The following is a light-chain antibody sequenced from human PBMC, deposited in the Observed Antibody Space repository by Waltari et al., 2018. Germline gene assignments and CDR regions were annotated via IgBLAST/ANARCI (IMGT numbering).Light chain of an antibody. CDR1: RSNIGVNP. V-gene: IGLV1-44*01. Sequence: QSVLTQPPSASGTPGQRVTISCSGSRSNIGVNPVNWFQQLPGTAPKVLIYSNNQRPSGVPDRFSGSKSGTSASLAISGLQSEDEADYYCAAWDATLDGGVFGGGTKLTVL. CDR3: AAWDATLDGGV. CDR2: SNN. J-gene: IGLJ3*02.